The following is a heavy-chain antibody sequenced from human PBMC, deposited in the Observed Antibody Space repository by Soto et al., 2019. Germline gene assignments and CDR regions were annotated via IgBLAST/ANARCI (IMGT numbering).Heavy chain of an antibody. CDR2: IYYSGST. V-gene: IGHV4-31*03. CDR1: GGSISRGGYY. J-gene: IGHJ6*02. Sequence: SYTLPLTCTVSGGSISRGGYYWSWIRQHPGKGLEWIGYIYYSGSTYYNPSLRSRVNISVDTSKNQFSLKLSSVNAADTAVYYCARVVIMTTVTTFNYYGMDVWGQGTTVTVSS. CDR3: ARVVIMTTVTTFNYYGMDV. D-gene: IGHD4-17*01.